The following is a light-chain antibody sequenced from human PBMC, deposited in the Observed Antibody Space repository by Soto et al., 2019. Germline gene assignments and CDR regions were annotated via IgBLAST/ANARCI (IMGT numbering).Light chain of an antibody. Sequence: EIVMTQSPATLSVSPGERVTLSCRASQSIGSNLAWYQQRPGRAPRLLIYGASTRATDIPARFSGSGSETELTLTISSLQSEDFAVYYCQQYDDWPPYTFGQGTKLEIK. CDR1: QSIGSN. J-gene: IGKJ2*01. CDR2: GAS. CDR3: QQYDDWPPYT. V-gene: IGKV3-15*01.